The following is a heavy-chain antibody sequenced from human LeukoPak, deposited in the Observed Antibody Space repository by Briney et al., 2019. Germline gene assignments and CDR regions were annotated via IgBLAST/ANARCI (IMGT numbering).Heavy chain of an antibody. V-gene: IGHV3-74*01. Sequence: GGSLRLSCTASGSTFSRYWMHWVRQAPGKGLVWVSRISGDGSTTNYAESVKGRFTISRDNAKNTLYLQMNSLRAEDTAVYYCARELPFDYWGQGTLVTVSS. CDR3: ARELPFDY. CDR1: GSTFSRYW. J-gene: IGHJ4*02. CDR2: ISGDGSTT.